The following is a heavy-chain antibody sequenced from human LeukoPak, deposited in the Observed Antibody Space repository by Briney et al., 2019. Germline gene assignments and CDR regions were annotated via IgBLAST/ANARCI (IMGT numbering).Heavy chain of an antibody. Sequence: PGGSLRLSCAASGCTFSTYAMIWVRQAPGKGLEWVSVISGNGGGTYFADSVKGRFTISRDNSKNTLYLQMNSLRAEDTAIYYCAKGGSVTAPDDAFGIWGQGTMVTVSS. V-gene: IGHV3-23*01. D-gene: IGHD5/OR15-5a*01. CDR1: GCTFSTYA. J-gene: IGHJ3*02. CDR2: ISGNGGGT. CDR3: AKGGSVTAPDDAFGI.